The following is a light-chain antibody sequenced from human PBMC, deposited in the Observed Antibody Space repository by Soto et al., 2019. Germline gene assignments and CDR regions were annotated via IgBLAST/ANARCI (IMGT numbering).Light chain of an antibody. J-gene: IGKJ3*01. CDR2: GAS. V-gene: IGKV3-20*01. CDR3: QQYGSSFT. Sequence: EIVLTQSPGTLSLSPGERATLSCRASQSVSSSYLAWYQQKPGQAPRLLIYGASSEATGIPDRFSGSGSGTDFTLTIGRLEPEDFAVYYCQQYGSSFTFGPGTKVDIK. CDR1: QSVSSSY.